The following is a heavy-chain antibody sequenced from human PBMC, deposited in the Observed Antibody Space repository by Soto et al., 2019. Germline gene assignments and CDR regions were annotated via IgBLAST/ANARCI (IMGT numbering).Heavy chain of an antibody. CDR1: GFTFSSYS. Sequence: EVQLVESGGGLVQPGGSLRLSCAASGFTFSSYSMNWVRQAPGKGLEWVSYISSSSSTIYYADSVKGRFTISRDNAKNSLYLQMNSLRAEDTAVYYCARVGNRDFWSGYWFDYWGQGTLVTVSS. D-gene: IGHD3-3*01. CDR2: ISSSSSTI. CDR3: ARVGNRDFWSGYWFDY. J-gene: IGHJ4*02. V-gene: IGHV3-48*01.